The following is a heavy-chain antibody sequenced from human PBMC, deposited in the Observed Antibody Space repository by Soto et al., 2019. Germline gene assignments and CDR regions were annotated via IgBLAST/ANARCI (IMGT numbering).Heavy chain of an antibody. CDR2: IIPIFGTA. CDR3: AGGGVGYYGMDV. D-gene: IGHD1-26*01. V-gene: IGHV1-69*13. CDR1: GDTFSSYA. J-gene: IGHJ6*02. Sequence: SVKVSCKASGDTFSSYAISWVRQAPGQGLEWMGGIIPIFGTANYAQKFQGRVTITADESTSTAYMELSSLRSEDTAVYYCAGGGVGYYGMDVWGQGTTVTVS.